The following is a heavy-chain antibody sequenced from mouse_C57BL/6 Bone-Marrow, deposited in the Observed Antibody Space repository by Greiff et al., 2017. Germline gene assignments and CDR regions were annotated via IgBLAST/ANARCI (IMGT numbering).Heavy chain of an antibody. V-gene: IGHV2-4*01. CDR1: GFSFTSYG. D-gene: IGHD2-2*01. Sequence: QVQLKESGPGLVQPSQSLSITCTVSGFSFTSYGVHWVRQPQGKGLEWLGVIWSGGSTDYNAAFISRLSISKDNSKSQVFFKMNSLQADDTAIYYCAKDGYDPYAMDYWGQGTSVTVSS. CDR2: IWSGGST. J-gene: IGHJ4*01. CDR3: AKDGYDPYAMDY.